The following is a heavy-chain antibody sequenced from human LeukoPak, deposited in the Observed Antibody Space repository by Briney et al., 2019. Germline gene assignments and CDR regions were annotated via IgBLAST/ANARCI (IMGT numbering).Heavy chain of an antibody. J-gene: IGHJ4*02. D-gene: IGHD2-8*01. Sequence: GGSLRLSCAASGFTFSSYAMSWVRQAPGKGLEWVSAISGSGGSTYYADSVKGRFTISRDNSKNTLYLQMNSLRAEDTAVYYCARTGDCTNGICYTADFDYWGRGTLVTVSS. CDR2: ISGSGGST. V-gene: IGHV3-23*01. CDR3: ARTGDCTNGICYTADFDY. CDR1: GFTFSSYA.